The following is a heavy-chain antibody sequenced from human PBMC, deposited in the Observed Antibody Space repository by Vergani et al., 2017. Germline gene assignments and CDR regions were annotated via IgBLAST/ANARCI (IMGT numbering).Heavy chain of an antibody. V-gene: IGHV4-38-2*01. CDR3: ARRKEYLFGSGSYWFDP. Sequence: QVQLQESGPGLVKPSETLSLTCDVSGYSISSGYYWGWIRQPPGKGLEWMGSINHSGSTYYNPPLKSRITISLDTSKNQFSLKLSSVTAAETALYYCARRKEYLFGSGSYWFDPWGQGTLVTVSS. CDR2: INHSGST. J-gene: IGHJ5*02. CDR1: GYSISSGYY. D-gene: IGHD3-10*01.